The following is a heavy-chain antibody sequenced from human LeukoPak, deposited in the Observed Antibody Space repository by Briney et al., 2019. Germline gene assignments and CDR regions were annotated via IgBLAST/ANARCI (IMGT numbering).Heavy chain of an antibody. J-gene: IGHJ4*02. CDR1: GYSFTKKW. CDR3: ASQIYSSSSFDY. D-gene: IGHD6-6*01. CDR2: IYPADSDT. Sequence: GESLKISCKGSGYSFTKKWLGWVRQLPGRGLEWVGIIYPADSDTRYSPSFQGHVSISADKSISTAYLQWSSLQASDTAMYYCASQIYSSSSFDYWGQGTPVTVSS. V-gene: IGHV5-51*01.